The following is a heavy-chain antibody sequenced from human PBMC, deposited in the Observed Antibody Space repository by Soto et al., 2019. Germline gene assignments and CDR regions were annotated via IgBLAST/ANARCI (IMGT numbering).Heavy chain of an antibody. Sequence: PGGSLRLSCAASGFTFSSYWMHWVRQAPGKGLVWVSRINSDGSSTSYADSVKGRFTISRDNAKNTLYLQMNSLRAEDTAVYYCAREGGVVVVAAMDYWGQGTLVTVSS. CDR3: AREGGVVVVAAMDY. J-gene: IGHJ4*02. CDR2: INSDGSST. D-gene: IGHD2-15*01. V-gene: IGHV3-74*01. CDR1: GFTFSSYW.